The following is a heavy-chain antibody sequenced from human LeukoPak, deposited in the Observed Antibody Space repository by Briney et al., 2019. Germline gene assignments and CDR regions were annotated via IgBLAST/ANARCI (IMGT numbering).Heavy chain of an antibody. CDR1: EFSFSYFA. CDR2: ISGSGGST. V-gene: IGHV3-23*01. CDR3: AKEDYGDYGAFDY. J-gene: IGHJ4*02. D-gene: IGHD4-17*01. Sequence: GGSLRLSCAASEFSFSYFAINWVRQAPGKGLEWVSAISGSGGSTYYADSVKGRFTISRDNSKNTLYLQMNSLRAEDTAVYYCAKEDYGDYGAFDYWGQGTLVTVSS.